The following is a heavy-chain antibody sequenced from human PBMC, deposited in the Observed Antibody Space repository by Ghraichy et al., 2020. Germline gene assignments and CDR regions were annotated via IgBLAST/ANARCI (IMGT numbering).Heavy chain of an antibody. D-gene: IGHD1-26*01. J-gene: IGHJ4*02. CDR2: INGNGGST. Sequence: GGSLRLSCGASRFSFASHTMTWVRQAPGKGLEWVSAINGNGGSTYYADSVKGRFTISRDNSNNTLYLEMNNLRAEDTALYYCAKDLVGLNNYWGQGTLVTVSS. CDR3: AKDLVGLNNY. V-gene: IGHV3-23*01. CDR1: RFSFASHT.